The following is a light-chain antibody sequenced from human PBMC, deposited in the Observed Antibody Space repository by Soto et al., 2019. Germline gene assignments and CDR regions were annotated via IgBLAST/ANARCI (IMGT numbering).Light chain of an antibody. CDR3: PQCRNWPLT. J-gene: IGKJ4*01. CDR1: QNVYNN. CDR2: DAS. Sequence: EIVMTQSPATLSVSPGEGATLSCKASQNVYNNLAWYQQRPGQPPRLLIYDASTWATGISARFSGSGYGTEFTITIRSLQSEDVAVYFSPQCRNWPLTFGGGTKVEIK. V-gene: IGKV3-15*01.